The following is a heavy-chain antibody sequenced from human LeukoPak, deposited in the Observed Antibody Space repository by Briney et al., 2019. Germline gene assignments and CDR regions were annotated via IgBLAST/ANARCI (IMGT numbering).Heavy chain of an antibody. Sequence: SETLSLTCTVSGGSISSGDSHWSWIRQPPGKGLEWIGYIFYSGNIYYNPSLKSRLTISLDMSKNQFSLKLSSVTAADAAVYYCARAPGVAEVGRLDLWGRGTLVTVSS. CDR1: GGSISSGDSH. J-gene: IGHJ2*01. CDR3: ARAPGVAEVGRLDL. CDR2: IFYSGNI. V-gene: IGHV4-30-4*01. D-gene: IGHD7-27*01.